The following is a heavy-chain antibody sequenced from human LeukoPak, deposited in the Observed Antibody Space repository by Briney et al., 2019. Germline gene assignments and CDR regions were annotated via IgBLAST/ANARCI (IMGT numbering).Heavy chain of an antibody. CDR3: ARSRQIQLWLEFDY. V-gene: IGHV4-34*01. D-gene: IGHD5-18*01. CDR1: GGSFNNYY. Sequence: SETLSLTCAVYGGSFNNYYWSWIRQPPGKGLEWIGEINHSGSTNYNPSLKSRVTISVDTSKNQFSLKLSSVTAADTAVYYCARSRQIQLWLEFDYWGQGTLVTVSS. J-gene: IGHJ4*02. CDR2: INHSGST.